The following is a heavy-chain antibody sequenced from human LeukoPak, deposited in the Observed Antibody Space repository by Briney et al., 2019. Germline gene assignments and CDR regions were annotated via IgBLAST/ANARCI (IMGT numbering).Heavy chain of an antibody. V-gene: IGHV4-39*01. CDR2: IYYSGST. Sequence: SETLSLTCTVSGGSISSSSYYWGWIRQPPGKGLEWIGSIYYSGSTYYNPSLKSRVTISVDTSKNQFSLKLSSVTAADTAVYYCASIYDFWSGYSPGYFDYWGQGTLVTVSS. D-gene: IGHD3-3*01. CDR1: GGSISSSSYY. J-gene: IGHJ4*02. CDR3: ASIYDFWSGYSPGYFDY.